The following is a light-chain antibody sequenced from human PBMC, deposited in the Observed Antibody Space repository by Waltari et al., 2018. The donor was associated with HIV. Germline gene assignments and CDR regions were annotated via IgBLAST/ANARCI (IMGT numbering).Light chain of an antibody. CDR3: QAWDSTTLV. J-gene: IGLJ2*01. CDR2: QDT. Sequence: SYDVTQPLSVSVSPGQPATITCSGDKLGNKYTSWYQQKAGQSPVLVIYQDTQRPSDIPERFSGSNSGHTATLTISGTQPIDEADYYCQAWDSTTLVFGGGTKLTVL. V-gene: IGLV3-1*01. CDR1: KLGNKY.